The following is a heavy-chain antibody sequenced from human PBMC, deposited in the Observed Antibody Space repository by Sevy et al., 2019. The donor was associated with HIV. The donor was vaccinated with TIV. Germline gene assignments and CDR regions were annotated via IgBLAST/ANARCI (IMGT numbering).Heavy chain of an antibody. CDR1: GYTFTGYY. CDR2: INPNSGGT. V-gene: IGHV1-2*02. J-gene: IGHJ5*02. D-gene: IGHD2-2*01. Sequence: ASVKVSCQASGYTFTGYYMHWVRQAPGQGLEWMGWINPNSGGTNYAQKFQSRVTMTRDTSISTAYMELSSLRSDDTAVYYCARDPTGAAAAMSWFDPWGQGTLVTVSS. CDR3: ARDPTGAAAAMSWFDP.